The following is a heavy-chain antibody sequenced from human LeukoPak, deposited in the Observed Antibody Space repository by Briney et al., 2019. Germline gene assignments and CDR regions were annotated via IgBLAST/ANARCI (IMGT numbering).Heavy chain of an antibody. J-gene: IGHJ3*02. D-gene: IGHD3-10*01. V-gene: IGHV3-66*04. Sequence: GGSLRLSCAASGFTVSSNYMSWVRQAPGKGLEWVSVIYNGGSTYYADSVKGRFTISRDNSKNTLYLRMNSLRAEDTAVYYCARREGRRSNSNMFDIWGQGTMVVVSS. CDR1: GFTVSSNY. CDR2: IYNGGST. CDR3: ARREGRRSNSNMFDI.